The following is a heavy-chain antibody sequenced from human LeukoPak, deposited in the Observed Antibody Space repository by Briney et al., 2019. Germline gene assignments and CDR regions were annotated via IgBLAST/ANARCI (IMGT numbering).Heavy chain of an antibody. CDR3: AKDSGPYCGGDCREAFDY. J-gene: IGHJ4*02. CDR2: ISSSSSTI. V-gene: IGHV3-48*01. CDR1: GFTFSSYS. Sequence: PGRSLRLSCAASGFTFSSYSMNWVRQAPGKGLEWVSYISSSSSTIYYADSVKGRFTISRDNAKNSLYLQMNSLRAEDTAVYYCAKDSGPYCGGDCREAFDYWGQGTLVTVSS. D-gene: IGHD2-21*02.